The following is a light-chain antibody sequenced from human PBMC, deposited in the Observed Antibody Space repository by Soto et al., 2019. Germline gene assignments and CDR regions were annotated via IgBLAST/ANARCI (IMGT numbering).Light chain of an antibody. Sequence: DIQMTQSPSSLSASVGDRVTITFRASQSISSSLNWYQQTPGTAPKFLIYAASNLQSGVPSRFSGSGSGTDFTLTISSVQPEDSATYDCQHGFSTPTFGQGTRLEVK. CDR2: AAS. J-gene: IGKJ1*01. CDR1: QSISSS. V-gene: IGKV1-39*01. CDR3: QHGFSTPT.